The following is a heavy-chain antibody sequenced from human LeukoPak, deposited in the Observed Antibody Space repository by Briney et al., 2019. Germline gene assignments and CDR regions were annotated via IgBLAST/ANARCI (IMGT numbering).Heavy chain of an antibody. CDR1: GGSISSFH. V-gene: IGHV4-59*01. CDR2: IYGGGVT. Sequence: PSETLSLTCTVSGGSISSFHWNWLRQSPGRGLEWIGYIYGGGVTNYNPSLRFRVTMSIDTSKNKFSLKLKSVTAEDTAVYYCARRPNKSYFDYWGQGTLVTVSS. CDR3: ARRPNKSYFDY. J-gene: IGHJ4*02.